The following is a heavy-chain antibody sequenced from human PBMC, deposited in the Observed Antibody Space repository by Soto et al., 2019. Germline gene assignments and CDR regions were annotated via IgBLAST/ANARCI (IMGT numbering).Heavy chain of an antibody. D-gene: IGHD3-22*01. CDR2: IKSKLDGGTT. CDR3: TTDSYMTTIVVRFDY. Sequence: LRLSCAASGFTFSNAWMNWVRQAPGKGLEWVGRIKSKLDGGTTDFAASVKGRFAISRDDSTHMVYLQMTSLKTEDTAIYYCTTDSYMTTIVVRFDYWGHGTLVTVSS. V-gene: IGHV3-15*07. CDR1: GFTFSNAW. J-gene: IGHJ4*01.